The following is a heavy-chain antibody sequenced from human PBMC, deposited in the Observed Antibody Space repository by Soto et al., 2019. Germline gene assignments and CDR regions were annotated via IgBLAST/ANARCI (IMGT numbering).Heavy chain of an antibody. V-gene: IGHV3-7*01. CDR1: GFTFITYW. J-gene: IGHJ4*02. CDR2: IKPDGSQR. D-gene: IGHD6-19*01. Sequence: LRLSCEASGFTFITYWMSWIRQAPGKGLEWVGNIKPDGSQRYIVDSVQGRFTTSRDNARNSVYLQMNSLRVEDTAVYYCVRDGNSGWHFDSWGQGALVTVSS. CDR3: VRDGNSGWHFDS.